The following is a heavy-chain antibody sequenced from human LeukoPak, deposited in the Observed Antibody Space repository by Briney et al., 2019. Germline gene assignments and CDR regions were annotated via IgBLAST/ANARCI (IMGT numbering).Heavy chain of an antibody. J-gene: IGHJ5*01. D-gene: IGHD3-10*01. V-gene: IGHV4-59*11. CDR3: ARLVWLGESPGSWFDS. Sequence: KSSETLSLTCPVSGGSITSHFWSWIRQPPGKGLEWIGYIHYSGSTNYNPSLKSRVTISPDTSKNQLFLKLNSVTAADTAVYYCARLVWLGESPGSWFDSWGQGTLVTVSS. CDR2: IHYSGST. CDR1: GGSITSHF.